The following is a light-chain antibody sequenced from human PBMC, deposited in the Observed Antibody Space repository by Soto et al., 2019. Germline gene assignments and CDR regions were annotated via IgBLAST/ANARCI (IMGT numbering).Light chain of an antibody. CDR3: AAWDGSLNNVL. CDR1: GSSIGTNT. Sequence: QSVLTQPPSASGTPGQRVTISCSGSGSSIGTNTVNWYRQLPGTAPKLLIYGDNQRPSGVPDRFSGSKSGTSASLAISGLQSKDEADYYCAAWDGSLNNVLFGGGTQLTVL. J-gene: IGLJ2*01. V-gene: IGLV1-44*01. CDR2: GDN.